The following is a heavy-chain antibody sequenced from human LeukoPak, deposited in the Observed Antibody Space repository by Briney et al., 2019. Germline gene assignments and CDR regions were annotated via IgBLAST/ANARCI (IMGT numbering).Heavy chain of an antibody. CDR2: ITTDGGST. J-gene: IGHJ4*02. V-gene: IGHV3-64D*06. CDR1: GFTFSPYA. CDR3: VKREVQYYFDY. Sequence: PGGSLRLSCSASGFTFSPYAMHWVRQAPGKGLEYISAITTDGGSTYYADSVKGRFTISRDNSKNTLYLQMSSLRAEDTAVYYCVKREVQYYFDYWGQGTLVTVSA.